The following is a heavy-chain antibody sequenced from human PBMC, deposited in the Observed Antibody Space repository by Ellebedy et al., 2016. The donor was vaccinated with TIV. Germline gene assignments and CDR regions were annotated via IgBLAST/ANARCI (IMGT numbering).Heavy chain of an antibody. CDR1: EFAFETDW. CDR2: INQEGSDK. Sequence: GESLKISCAASEFAFETDWMTWVRQAPRKGLEWVANINQEGSDKSYVDSVKGRFTIFRDNAKSSLYLQMNSLRAEDTAVYYCARGGATSSRYWRNWGQGALVTASS. V-gene: IGHV3-7*01. J-gene: IGHJ4*02. CDR3: ARGGATSSRYWRN. D-gene: IGHD2-2*01.